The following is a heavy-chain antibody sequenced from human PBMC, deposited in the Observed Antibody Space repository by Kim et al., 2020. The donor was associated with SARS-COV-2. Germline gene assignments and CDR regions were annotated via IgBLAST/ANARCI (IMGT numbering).Heavy chain of an antibody. Sequence: SVKVSCKASGFTFTSSAVQWVRQARGQRLEWIGWIVVGSGNTNYAQKFQERVTITRDMSTSTAYMELSSLRSEDTAVYYCAAEGGVGWGTLDLWGRGTLVTVSS. J-gene: IGHJ2*01. CDR3: AAEGGVGWGTLDL. D-gene: IGHD3-16*01. CDR2: IVVGSGNT. V-gene: IGHV1-58*01. CDR1: GFTFTSSA.